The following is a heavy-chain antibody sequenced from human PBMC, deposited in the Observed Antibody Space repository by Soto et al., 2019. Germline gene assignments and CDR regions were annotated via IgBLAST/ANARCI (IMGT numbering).Heavy chain of an antibody. CDR1: GFSFSSYA. J-gene: IGHJ3*02. V-gene: IGHV3-23*01. D-gene: IGHD1-7*01. CDR3: AKARVGTTKSFDS. Sequence: EVQLLESGGGLVQPGGSLRLSCAASGFSFSSYAMTWVRQAPGKGLEWVSLISNSGDTTSYADSVKGRFTISRDNSKNTLHLQMNSLRAEDTAVYYCAKARVGTTKSFDSWGQGTLVTVSS. CDR2: ISNSGDTT.